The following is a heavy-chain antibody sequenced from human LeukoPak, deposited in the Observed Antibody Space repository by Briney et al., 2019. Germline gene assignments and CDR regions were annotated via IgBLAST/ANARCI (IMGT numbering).Heavy chain of an antibody. CDR2: INHSGNA. D-gene: IGHD6-19*01. CDR1: GGSFSAYY. Sequence: SETLSLTCAVYGGSFSAYYWRWIRQSPGKGLEWIGEINHSGNANYNPSLESRVTISVDTSKNQFPLRLSSVTAADTAVYYCARETSLAGFASGLGFNYWGQGILVTVSS. V-gene: IGHV4-34*01. CDR3: ARETSLAGFASGLGFNY. J-gene: IGHJ4*02.